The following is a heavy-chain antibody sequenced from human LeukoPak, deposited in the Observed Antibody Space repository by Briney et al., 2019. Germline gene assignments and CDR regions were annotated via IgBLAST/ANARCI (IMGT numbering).Heavy chain of an antibody. CDR2: ISGSGDST. CDR3: AKDSITLIVVGIDY. D-gene: IGHD3-22*01. V-gene: IGHV3-23*01. Sequence: GGSLRLSCVASGFSFSSYAMNCVRQAPGKGLEWVSGISGSGDSTYYADSVKGRFTISRDNPKNTLYLQMNTLRAEDTAVYYCAKDSITLIVVGIDYWGQGTLVTVSS. J-gene: IGHJ4*02. CDR1: GFSFSSYA.